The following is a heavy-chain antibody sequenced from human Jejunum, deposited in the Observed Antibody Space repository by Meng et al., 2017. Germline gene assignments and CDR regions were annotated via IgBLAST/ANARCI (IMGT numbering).Heavy chain of an antibody. CDR1: GASISSGYYY. Sequence: LRLSCSVSGASISSGYYYWSWIRQPAGRGLEWVGRIHTSGSTNYNPSLKSRVTISVDTSKNQFSLNLYSVTAADTAVYYCARELQYSGYNQYYFDNWGQGTLVTVSS. CDR2: IHTSGST. J-gene: IGHJ4*02. D-gene: IGHD5-12*01. V-gene: IGHV4-61*02. CDR3: ARELQYSGYNQYYFDN.